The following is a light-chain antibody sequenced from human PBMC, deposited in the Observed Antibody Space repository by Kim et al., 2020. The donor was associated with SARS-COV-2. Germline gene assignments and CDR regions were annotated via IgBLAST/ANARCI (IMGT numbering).Light chain of an antibody. CDR3: QQHKDFPFT. CDR2: KAS. V-gene: IGKV1-5*03. J-gene: IGKJ2*01. CDR1: QSIDSW. Sequence: DIQMTHSPSTLSASAGDSVTITCRASQSIDSWLAWYQQKPGRAPKLLIYKASNLESGVPSRFSGSGSGTEFTLTISSLQPDDFATYYCQQHKDFPFTFGQGTKLEI.